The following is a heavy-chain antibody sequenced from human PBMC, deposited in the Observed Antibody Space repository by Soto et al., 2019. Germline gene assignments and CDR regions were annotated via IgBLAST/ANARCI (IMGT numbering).Heavy chain of an antibody. D-gene: IGHD2-15*01. Sequence: PGGSLRLSCAASGFALSSYAMSWVRQAPGKGLEWVSSLSGSGASTYYADSVKGRFTISRDNSKNTLYLQMNSLTAEDTAIYYCASYPVGYCSGGSCHPVDPWGQGTLVTVSS. V-gene: IGHV3-23*01. CDR3: ASYPVGYCSGGSCHPVDP. CDR2: LSGSGAST. CDR1: GFALSSYA. J-gene: IGHJ5*02.